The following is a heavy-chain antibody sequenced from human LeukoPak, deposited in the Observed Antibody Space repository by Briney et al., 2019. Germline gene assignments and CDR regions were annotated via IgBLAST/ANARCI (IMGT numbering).Heavy chain of an antibody. CDR3: ARDPYSGNYGAYYYYYMDV. CDR2: ITSSSSYI. D-gene: IGHD1-26*01. V-gene: IGHV3-21*06. J-gene: IGHJ6*03. CDR1: GFTFSSYN. Sequence: GGSLRLSCAASGFTFSSYNMNWVRQAPGKGLEWVSSITSSSSYIYYADSVKGRFTISRDNAKNSLYLQMDSLRVEDTAEYYCARDPYSGNYGAYYYYYMDVWGKGTTVTVPS.